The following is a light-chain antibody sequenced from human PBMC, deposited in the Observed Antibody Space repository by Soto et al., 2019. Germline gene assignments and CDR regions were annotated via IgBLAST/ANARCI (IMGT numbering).Light chain of an antibody. CDR2: RTS. Sequence: EIVRTQTPATRAVSAGEGAIGCGRASHNITENLAWYQQKPGQAPRLLMFRTSTRATGFTPRFSGGGYRKEFNLTIRRPQSDYFAIYSCQQYHHSPRATFGGGTKVDIK. CDR1: HNITEN. CDR3: QQYHHSPRAT. V-gene: IGKV3-15*01. J-gene: IGKJ4*01.